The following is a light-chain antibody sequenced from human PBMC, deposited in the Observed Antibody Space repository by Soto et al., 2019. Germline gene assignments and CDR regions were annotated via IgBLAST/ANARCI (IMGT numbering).Light chain of an antibody. CDR3: QQASSFPPT. CDR2: AAS. CDR1: QGVRSW. J-gene: IGKJ3*01. Sequence: DIQMTQSPSSVSASVGDRVTITCRASQGVRSWLVWYQQKPGEAPKVLIYAASSLASGVPSRFSGSGSGTEFTLTISSLQPEDFATYYCQQASSFPPTFGPGTEVAIK. V-gene: IGKV1-12*01.